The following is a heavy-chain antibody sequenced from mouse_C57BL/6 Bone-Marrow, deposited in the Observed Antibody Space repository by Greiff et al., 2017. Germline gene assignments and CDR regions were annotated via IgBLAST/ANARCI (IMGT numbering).Heavy chain of an antibody. CDR2: IDPENGDT. D-gene: IGHD2-3*01. CDR1: GFNIKDDY. V-gene: IGHV14-4*01. J-gene: IGHJ1*03. Sequence: EVQLQQSGAELVRPGASVKLSCTASGFNIKDDYMHWVKQRPEQGLEWIGWIDPENGDTEYASKFQGKATITADTSSNTAYLQLSSLTSEDTAVYYWTGGLLTGVWGTGTTVTVSS. CDR3: TGGLLTGV.